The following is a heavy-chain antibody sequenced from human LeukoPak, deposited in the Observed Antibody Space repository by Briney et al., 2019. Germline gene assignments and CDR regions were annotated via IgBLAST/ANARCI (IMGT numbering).Heavy chain of an antibody. J-gene: IGHJ4*02. V-gene: IGHV1-46*01. CDR3: ARPPARYSYGYYFDY. D-gene: IGHD5-18*01. CDR1: GYTFTSYY. Sequence: ASVKVSCKASGYTFTSYYMHWVRQAPGQGLEWMGIINPSGGSTSYAQKFQGRVTMTRDTSTSTVYMELSSLRSEDTAVYYCARPPARYSYGYYFDYWGQGPLVTVSS. CDR2: INPSGGST.